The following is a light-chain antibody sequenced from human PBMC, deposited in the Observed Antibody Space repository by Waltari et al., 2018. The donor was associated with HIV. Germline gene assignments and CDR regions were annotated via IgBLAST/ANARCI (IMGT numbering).Light chain of an antibody. CDR1: SSDVGTYNY. J-gene: IGLJ3*02. Sequence: QSALTQPPSASGSLGQSVTISCTGTSSDVGTYNYVSWYQQHPGKAPKVMIYEVNKRPSGVPDRFSGTKSGNTASLTVSGLQAEDEADYFGRSFGGWNNRWLFGGGTKLTVL. V-gene: IGLV2-8*01. CDR3: RSFGGWNNRWL. CDR2: EVN.